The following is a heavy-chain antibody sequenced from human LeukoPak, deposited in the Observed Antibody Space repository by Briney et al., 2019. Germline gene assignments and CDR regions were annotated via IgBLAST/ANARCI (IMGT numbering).Heavy chain of an antibody. CDR3: AREFRGLVPPASFDY. CDR1: GYTFTSYG. D-gene: IGHD2-2*01. V-gene: IGHV1-18*01. J-gene: IGHJ4*02. CDR2: ISAYNGNT. Sequence: ASVNVSCKASGYTFTSYGISWVRQAPGQGLEWMGWISAYNGNTNYAQKLQGRVTMTTDTSTSTAYMELRSLRSDDTAVYYCAREFRGLVPPASFDYWGQGTLVTVSS.